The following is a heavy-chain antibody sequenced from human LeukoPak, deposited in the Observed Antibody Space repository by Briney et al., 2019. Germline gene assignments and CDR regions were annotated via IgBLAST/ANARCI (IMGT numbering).Heavy chain of an antibody. J-gene: IGHJ4*02. D-gene: IGHD6-6*01. CDR1: GFTFSSYS. V-gene: IGHV3-30*18. Sequence: GGSLRLSCAASGFTFSSYSMNWVRQAPGKGLEWVAVISYDGSNKYYADSVKGRFTISRDNSKNTLYLQMNSLRAEDTAVYYCAKDFGGIAARREAHFDYWGQGTLVTVSS. CDR2: ISYDGSNK. CDR3: AKDFGGIAARREAHFDY.